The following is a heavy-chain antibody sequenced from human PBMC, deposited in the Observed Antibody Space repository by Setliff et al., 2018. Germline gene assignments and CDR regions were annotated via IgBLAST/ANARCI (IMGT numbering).Heavy chain of an antibody. Sequence: SGPTLVNPTQTLTLTCTFSGFSLSTRGMRVSWIRQPPGKALEWLARIDWDDEKFYSTSLETRLTISKDTSKDQVVLTMTNMAPVDTATYYCARTPVYGAYDCWGQGTLVTVSS. V-gene: IGHV2-70*04. CDR2: IDWDDEK. J-gene: IGHJ4*02. D-gene: IGHD4-17*01. CDR1: GFSLSTRGMR. CDR3: ARTPVYGAYDC.